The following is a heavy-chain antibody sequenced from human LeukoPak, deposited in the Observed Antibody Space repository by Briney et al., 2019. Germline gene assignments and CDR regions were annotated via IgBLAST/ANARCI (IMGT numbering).Heavy chain of an antibody. V-gene: IGHV1-69*06. Sequence: SVKVSCKASGGTFSSYAISWVRQAPGQGLEWMGGIIPIFGTADYAQKFQGRVTITADKSTSTAYMELSSLRSEDTAVYYCARGYCSSTSCEAFDIWGQGTMVTVSS. CDR1: GGTFSSYA. D-gene: IGHD2-2*01. CDR3: ARGYCSSTSCEAFDI. J-gene: IGHJ3*02. CDR2: IIPIFGTA.